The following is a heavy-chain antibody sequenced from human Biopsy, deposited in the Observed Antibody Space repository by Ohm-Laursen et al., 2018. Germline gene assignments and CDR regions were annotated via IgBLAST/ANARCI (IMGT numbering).Heavy chain of an antibody. CDR2: IFYSGTT. CDR3: ARAYYYGAGSFYSPWTEV. D-gene: IGHD3-10*01. V-gene: IGHV4-61*01. Sequence: TLSLTCTVSGGSVNTYNFYWTWIRQPPGKGLEWIGYIFYSGTTKYNPSLERRVRVSLDTANNQFSLKLRSVTAADTATYYCARAYYYGAGSFYSPWTEVWGQGTTVSVS. J-gene: IGHJ6*02. CDR1: GGSVNTYNFY.